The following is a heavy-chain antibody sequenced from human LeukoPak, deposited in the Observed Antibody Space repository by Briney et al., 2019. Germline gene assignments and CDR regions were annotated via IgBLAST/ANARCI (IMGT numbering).Heavy chain of an antibody. Sequence: SGGSLRLSCAASGFTFSNYWMTWVRQAPGKGLEWVANIKQDGSEKYYVDSVKGRFTISRDNGKNSLYLQMNSLRAEDTAVYYCARVGTAEGTLEDYWGQGTLVTVSS. V-gene: IGHV3-7*01. D-gene: IGHD6-13*01. CDR2: IKQDGSEK. J-gene: IGHJ4*02. CDR1: GFTFSNYW. CDR3: ARVGTAEGTLEDY.